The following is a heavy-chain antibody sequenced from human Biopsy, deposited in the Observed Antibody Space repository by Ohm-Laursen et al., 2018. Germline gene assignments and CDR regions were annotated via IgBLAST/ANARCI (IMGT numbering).Heavy chain of an antibody. D-gene: IGHD2-15*01. CDR3: AKTFHGSSFLYDY. Sequence: GSLRLSCAASGFTFSSYGMSWVRQAPGKGLEWVSVLSGSGGTTYYADSVKGRFTISRDNSKNTLYLQMNGLTAEDTAVYYCAKTFHGSSFLYDYWGQGTLVTVSS. J-gene: IGHJ4*02. CDR2: LSGSGGTT. CDR1: GFTFSSYG. V-gene: IGHV3-23*01.